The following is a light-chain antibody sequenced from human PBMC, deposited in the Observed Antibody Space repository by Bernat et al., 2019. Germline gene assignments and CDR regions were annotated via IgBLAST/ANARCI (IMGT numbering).Light chain of an antibody. CDR2: AAS. V-gene: IGKV1-39*01. CDR3: QQSYSSPRT. Sequence: DIQMTQSPSSLSASVGDRVTITCRASQSISSYLNWYQQKPGKAPKLLIYAASSLQSGVPSRFSGSGSGTDFTFTISSLQPEDFATYNCQQSYSSPRTFGQGTRLEIK. J-gene: IGKJ5*01. CDR1: QSISSY.